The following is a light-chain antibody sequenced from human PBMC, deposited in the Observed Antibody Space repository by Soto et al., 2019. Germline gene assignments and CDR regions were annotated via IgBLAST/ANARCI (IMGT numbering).Light chain of an antibody. J-gene: IGKJ2*01. CDR3: QQNYNAPPYT. Sequence: DIQLTQSPSSLSSSVGDRVTITCRASQTVISYLNWYQQKPGQAPKLLIYATTHLQSGVPSRFSGSGSGTEFTLTISSLHPEDFATYFCQQNYNAPPYTFDQGTKVDIK. V-gene: IGKV1-39*01. CDR2: ATT. CDR1: QTVISY.